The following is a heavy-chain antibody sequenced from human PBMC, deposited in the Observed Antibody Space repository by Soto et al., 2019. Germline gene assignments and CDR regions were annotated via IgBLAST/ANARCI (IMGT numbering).Heavy chain of an antibody. CDR3: AREGYCRGGSCYYYGMDV. J-gene: IGHJ6*02. V-gene: IGHV1-69*01. D-gene: IGHD2-15*01. CDR1: GGTFSSYA. CDR2: IIPIFGTA. Sequence: QVQLVQSGAEVKKPGSSVKVSCKASGGTFSSYAISWVRQAPGQGLEWMGGIIPIFGTANYAQKFQGRVTITADESTSTADMELSSLSSEATAVYYCAREGYCRGGSCYYYGMDVWGQGTTVTVSS.